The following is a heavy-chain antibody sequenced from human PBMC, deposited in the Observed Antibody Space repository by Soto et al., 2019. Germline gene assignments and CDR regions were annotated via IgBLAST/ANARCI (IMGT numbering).Heavy chain of an antibody. Sequence: PGGSLRLSCAASGFTFSSYAMSWVRQAPGKGLEWVSAIGAGADTTYYADSVKGRFTISRDNYKNTLYLQMNSLRADDTAVYYFAKYVTPCSGGSCYRNFDYWGQGTLVTVSS. J-gene: IGHJ4*02. CDR3: AKYVTPCSGGSCYRNFDY. CDR2: IGAGADTT. V-gene: IGHV3-23*01. CDR1: GFTFSSYA. D-gene: IGHD2-15*01.